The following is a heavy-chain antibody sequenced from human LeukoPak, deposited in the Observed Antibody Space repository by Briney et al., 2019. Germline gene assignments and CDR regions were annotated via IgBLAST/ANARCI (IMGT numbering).Heavy chain of an antibody. D-gene: IGHD5-24*01. CDR3: VRDRSGWLQYTAPKLFDC. CDR1: GFTFSTYW. V-gene: IGHV3-7*01. J-gene: IGHJ4*02. Sequence: PGGSLRLSCAASGFTFSTYWMSWVRQAPGKGLEWVANIKQDGSEKYYVDSVKGRFTISRDNARNSLYLQMNSLRVEDTAVYYCVRDRSGWLQYTAPKLFDCWGQGTLVTVSS. CDR2: IKQDGSEK.